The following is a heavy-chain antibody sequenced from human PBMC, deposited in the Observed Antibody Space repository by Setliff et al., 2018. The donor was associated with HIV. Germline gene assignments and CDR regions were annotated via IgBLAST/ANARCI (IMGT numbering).Heavy chain of an antibody. Sequence: GGSLRLSCAASGFTFSNAWMNWLRQAPGKGLEWVANIKQDGSEKYYVGSVKGRFTISRDNAKNSLYLEMNSLRPDDTARYFCTNDRSSWAFDYWGQGTVVTVSS. CDR3: TNDRSSWAFDY. CDR1: GFTFSNAW. V-gene: IGHV3-7*03. D-gene: IGHD6-13*01. CDR2: IKQDGSEK. J-gene: IGHJ4*02.